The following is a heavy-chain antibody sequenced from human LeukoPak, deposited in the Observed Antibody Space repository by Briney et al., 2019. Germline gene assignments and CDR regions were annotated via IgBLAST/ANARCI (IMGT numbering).Heavy chain of an antibody. CDR1: GFTFSSYA. J-gene: IGHJ3*02. V-gene: IGHV3-23*01. CDR2: ISGSGGGT. CDR3: AKITMVRGGAFDI. D-gene: IGHD3-10*01. Sequence: GGSLRLSCAASGFTFSSYAMSWVRQAPGKGLEWVSTISGSGGGTYYTDSVKGRFTISRDNSKNTLYLQMNSLRAEDTAVYYCAKITMVRGGAFDIWGQGTMVTVSS.